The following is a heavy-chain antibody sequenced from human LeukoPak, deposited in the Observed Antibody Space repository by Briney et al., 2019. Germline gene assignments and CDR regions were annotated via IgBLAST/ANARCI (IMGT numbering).Heavy chain of an antibody. CDR2: IKQDGRDK. CDR1: GFTFR. CDR3: ARVDGHAHWFDP. Sequence: GGSLRLSCAASGFTFRMSWVRQAPGKGLEWVANIKQDGRDKYYVDSVKGRFTISRDNAKNSLYLQMNSLRAEDTAVYYCARVDGHAHWFDPWSQGTLVTVSS. V-gene: IGHV3-7*03. J-gene: IGHJ5*02.